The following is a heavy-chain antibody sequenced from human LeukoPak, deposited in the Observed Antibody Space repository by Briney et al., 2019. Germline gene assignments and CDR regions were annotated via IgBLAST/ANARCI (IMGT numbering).Heavy chain of an antibody. CDR3: AREGYCSSTSCRTGFDY. Sequence: PGGSLRLSCAASGFTFSSYAMHWVRQAPGKGLEWVAVISYDGSNKYYADSVKGRFTISRDNSKNTLYLQMNSLRAEDTAVYYCAREGYCSSTSCRTGFDYWGQGTLVTVSS. CDR1: GFTFSSYA. D-gene: IGHD2-2*01. V-gene: IGHV3-30-3*01. CDR2: ISYDGSNK. J-gene: IGHJ4*02.